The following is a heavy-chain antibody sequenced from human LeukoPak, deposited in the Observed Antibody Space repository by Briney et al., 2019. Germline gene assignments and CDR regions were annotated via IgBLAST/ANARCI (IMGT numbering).Heavy chain of an antibody. D-gene: IGHD6-13*01. CDR2: ISYDGSNK. CDR1: GFTFSSYG. V-gene: IGHV3-30*18. J-gene: IGHJ4*02. CDR3: AKNSGAAAWVDY. Sequence: PGGSLRLSCAASGFTFSSYGMHWVRQAPGKGLEWVAVISYDGSNKYYADSVKGRFTISRDNSKNTLYLQMNSLRAGDTAVYYCAKNSGAAAWVDYWGQGTLVTVSS.